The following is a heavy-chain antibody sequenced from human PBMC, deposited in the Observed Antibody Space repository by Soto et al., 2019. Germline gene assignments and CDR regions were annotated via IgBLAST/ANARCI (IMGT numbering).Heavy chain of an antibody. D-gene: IGHD3-16*02. Sequence: QVTLKESGPVLVKPTETLTLTCTVSGFSLSNARMGVSWIRQPPGKALEWLAHIFSNDEKSYSTSLKSRLTISKDTSKSQVVLTMPILDPVDRATYDCARELSYADGWGSYRENYFDYWGQGALVAGSS. CDR2: IFSNDEK. V-gene: IGHV2-26*01. J-gene: IGHJ4*02. CDR1: GFSLSNARMG. CDR3: ARELSYADGWGSYRENYFDY.